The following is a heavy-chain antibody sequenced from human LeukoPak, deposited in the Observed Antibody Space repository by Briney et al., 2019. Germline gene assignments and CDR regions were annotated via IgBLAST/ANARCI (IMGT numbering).Heavy chain of an antibody. D-gene: IGHD1-26*01. J-gene: IGHJ5*02. CDR1: GFTFISSA. CDR3: AKGGHYSCFDP. Sequence: PGGSLRLSCAASGFTFISSAMSWVRQAPGKGLEWVSTISGFGENTYYADSVEGRFTISRDNFKSALFLQMNSLRAEDTAVYYCAKGGHYSCFDPWGQGTLVIVSS. CDR2: ISGFGENT. V-gene: IGHV3-23*01.